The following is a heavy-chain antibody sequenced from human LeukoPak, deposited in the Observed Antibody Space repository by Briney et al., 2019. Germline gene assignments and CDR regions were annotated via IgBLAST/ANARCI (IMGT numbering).Heavy chain of an antibody. CDR3: AKDPDLNYYDSSGLGIDY. V-gene: IGHV3-30*18. D-gene: IGHD3-22*01. CDR2: ISYDGSNK. CDR1: GFTFSSYG. J-gene: IGHJ4*02. Sequence: GGSLRLSCAASGFTFSSYGMHWVRQAPGKGLEWVAVISYDGSNKYYADSVKGRFTISRDNSKNTLYLQMNSLRAEDTAVYYCAKDPDLNYYDSSGLGIDYWGQGTLVTVSS.